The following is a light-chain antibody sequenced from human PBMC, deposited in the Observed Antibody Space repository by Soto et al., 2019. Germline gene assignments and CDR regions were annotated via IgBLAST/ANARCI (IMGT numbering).Light chain of an antibody. CDR2: LGS. J-gene: IGKJ2*01. Sequence: DLVMTQSPLSLPVTPGEPASISCRSSQSLLHSNGYNYLDWNLQKPGQSPQLLIYLGSNRASGVPDRFSGSGSGTDFTLKNSRVEAEDVGVYYCLQALQTPPTFGQGTKLEIK. CDR3: LQALQTPPT. CDR1: QSLLHSNGYNY. V-gene: IGKV2-28*01.